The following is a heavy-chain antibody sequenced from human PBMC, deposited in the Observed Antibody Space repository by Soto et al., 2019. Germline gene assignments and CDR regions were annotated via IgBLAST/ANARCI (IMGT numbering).Heavy chain of an antibody. Sequence: ASVKVSCKASGYTFTNYAMHWVRQAPGQRLEWMGWINAGNGNTKYSQKFQGRVTITRDTSASTAYMELSSLRSEDTAVYYCARARYSSGWYSVSLYDYWGQGTLVTVSS. CDR2: INAGNGNT. J-gene: IGHJ4*02. V-gene: IGHV1-3*01. CDR1: GYTFTNYA. D-gene: IGHD6-19*01. CDR3: ARARYSSGWYSVSLYDY.